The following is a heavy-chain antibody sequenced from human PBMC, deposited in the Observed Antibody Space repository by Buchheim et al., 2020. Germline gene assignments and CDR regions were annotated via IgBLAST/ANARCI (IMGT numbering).Heavy chain of an antibody. V-gene: IGHV3-33*01. D-gene: IGHD6-19*01. CDR3: ARDASPYSSGLPIDF. CDR1: GFTFSSYG. CDR2: IYYDGGNK. Sequence: QVQLVESGGGVVQPGRSLRLSCAASGFTFSSYGIHWVRQAPGKGLEWVAVIYYDGGNKYYADSLKGRFTISRDNSKNTLYLQMNSLRAEDTAVYYCARDASPYSSGLPIDFWGQGTT. J-gene: IGHJ6*02.